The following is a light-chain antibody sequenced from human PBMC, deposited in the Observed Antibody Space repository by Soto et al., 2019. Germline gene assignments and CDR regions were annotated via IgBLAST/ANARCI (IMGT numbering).Light chain of an antibody. CDR1: SSDVGGYNY. CDR2: DVT. Sequence: QSVLTQPPSASGSPGQSVTISCTGTSSDVGGYNYVSWYQQHQGKAPKLMIYDVTRRPSGVPDRFSASKSGNTASLTVSGLQAEDEADYYCSSSAGSNTLVFGGGTKVTVL. J-gene: IGLJ2*01. V-gene: IGLV2-8*01. CDR3: SSSAGSNTLV.